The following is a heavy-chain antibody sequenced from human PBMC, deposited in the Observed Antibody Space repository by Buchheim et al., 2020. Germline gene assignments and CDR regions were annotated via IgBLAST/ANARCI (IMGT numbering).Heavy chain of an antibody. CDR1: EFRLVSSE. V-gene: IGHV3-30*04. D-gene: IGHD1-26*01. CDR3: VKWSGTYPLYYFDY. Sequence: VHLVQSGGGFVQPGGSLRLSCGASEFRLVSSEMSWVRQAPGKGLEWVAAIASDGNLKKYAESVKGRFTISRDVSKNTLYLQMNSLRAEDTAVYYCVKWSGTYPLYYFDYWGQGTL. CDR2: IASDGNLK. J-gene: IGHJ4*02.